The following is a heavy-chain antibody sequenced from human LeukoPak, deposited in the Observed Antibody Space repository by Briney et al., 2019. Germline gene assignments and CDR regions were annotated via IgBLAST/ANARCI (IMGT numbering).Heavy chain of an antibody. CDR1: GFTFSTYW. V-gene: IGHV3-7*01. CDR2: IKHDGSEK. CDR3: ARDGTAEGTLEDY. Sequence: GGSLRLSCAASGFTFSTYWMSWVRQPPGKGLEWVANIKHDGSEKYYVDSVKGRFTISRDNAMNSLYLQMNSLRAEDTAVYYCARDGTAEGTLEDYWGQGTLVTVSS. J-gene: IGHJ4*02. D-gene: IGHD6-13*01.